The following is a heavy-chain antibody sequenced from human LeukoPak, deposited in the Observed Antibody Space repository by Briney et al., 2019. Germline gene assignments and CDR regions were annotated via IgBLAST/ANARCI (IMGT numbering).Heavy chain of an antibody. Sequence: PSETLSLTCAVYGGSFSGYYWSWIRQPPGKGLEWVGEINHSGSTNYNPSPKSRGTISVDTSKNQFSLKLSSVTAADTAVYYCAIDPRSRAFDYWGQGTLVTVSS. V-gene: IGHV4-34*01. CDR1: GGSFSGYY. J-gene: IGHJ4*02. CDR3: AIDPRSRAFDY. CDR2: INHSGST.